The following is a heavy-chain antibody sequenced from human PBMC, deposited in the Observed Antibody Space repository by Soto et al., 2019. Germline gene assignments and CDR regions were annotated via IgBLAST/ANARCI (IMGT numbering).Heavy chain of an antibody. V-gene: IGHV3-33*01. D-gene: IGHD3-10*01. Sequence: QVQLVESGGGVVQPGRSLRLSCAAPGFTFSHYGMNWVRPAPCKGLEWVAGILNDGSNRYHGDSVKDRFTISRDNSKNMLYLQMNSLRAEDTAVYYCASDDEYSGNGMDVWGQGTTVTVS. CDR1: GFTFSHYG. CDR3: ASDDEYSGNGMDV. J-gene: IGHJ6*02. CDR2: ILNDGSNR.